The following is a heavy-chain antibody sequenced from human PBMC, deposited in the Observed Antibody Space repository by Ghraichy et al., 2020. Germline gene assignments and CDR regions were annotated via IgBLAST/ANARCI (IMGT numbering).Heavy chain of an antibody. V-gene: IGHV1-69*02. D-gene: IGHD6-13*01. CDR3: ARVSYSSSQNSAEYFQH. Sequence: SVKVSCKASGGTFSSYTISWVRQAPGQGLEWMGRIIPILGIANYAQKFQGRVTITADKSTSTAYMELSSLRSEDTAVYYCARVSYSSSQNSAEYFQHWGQGTLVTVSS. CDR2: IIPILGIA. J-gene: IGHJ1*01. CDR1: GGTFSSYT.